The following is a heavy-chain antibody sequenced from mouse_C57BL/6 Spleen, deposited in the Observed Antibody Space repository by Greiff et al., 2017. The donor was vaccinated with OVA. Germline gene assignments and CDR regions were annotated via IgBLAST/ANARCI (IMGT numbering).Heavy chain of an antibody. J-gene: IGHJ2*01. CDR3: ARGGLLGPFDY. D-gene: IGHD2-10*01. CDR2: IDPSDSET. CDR1: GYTFTSYW. V-gene: IGHV1-52*01. Sequence: QVQLQQPGAELVRPGSSVKLSCKASGYTFTSYWMHWVKQRPIQGLEWIGNIDPSDSETHYNQKFKDKATLTVDKSSSTAYMQLSSLTSEDSAVYYCARGGLLGPFDYWGQGTTLTISS.